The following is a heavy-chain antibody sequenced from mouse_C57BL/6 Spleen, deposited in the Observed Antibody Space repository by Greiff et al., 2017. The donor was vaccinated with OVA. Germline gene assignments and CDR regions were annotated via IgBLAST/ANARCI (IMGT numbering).Heavy chain of an antibody. J-gene: IGHJ2*01. V-gene: IGHV1-80*01. Sequence: VQLQQSGAELVKPGASVKISCKASGYAFSSYWMNWVKQRPGKGLEWIGQIYPGDGDTNYNRKFKGKATLTADKSSSTAYMQLSSLTSEDAAFYFCASARYDYGSAPFDYWGQGTTLTVSS. D-gene: IGHD1-1*01. CDR3: ASARYDYGSAPFDY. CDR2: IYPGDGDT. CDR1: GYAFSSYW.